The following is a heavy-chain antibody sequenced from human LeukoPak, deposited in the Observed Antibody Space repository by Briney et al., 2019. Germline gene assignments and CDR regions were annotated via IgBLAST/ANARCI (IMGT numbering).Heavy chain of an antibody. V-gene: IGHV4-59*01. CDR2: IYYSGST. CDR3: ARYCSSTSCPGARGTNRFDP. CDR1: GGSISSYY. Sequence: SETLSLTCTVSGGSISSYYWSWIRHPPGNGLEWIGYIYYSGSTNYNPSLKSRVTISMDTSKIQFSLKLSSVTAADTAVYYCARYCSSTSCPGARGTNRFDPWGQGTLVTVSS. D-gene: IGHD2-2*01. J-gene: IGHJ5*02.